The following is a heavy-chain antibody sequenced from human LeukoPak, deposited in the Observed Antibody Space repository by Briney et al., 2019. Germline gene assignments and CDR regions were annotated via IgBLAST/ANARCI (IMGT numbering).Heavy chain of an antibody. D-gene: IGHD3-10*02. J-gene: IGHJ3*02. CDR3: ARGESITMFGVPLDAFDI. CDR1: GGSFSGYY. V-gene: IGHV4-34*01. Sequence: SETLSLTCAVYGGSFSGYYWSWIRQPPGKGLEWIGEINHSGSTNYNPSLKSRVTISVDTYKNQFSLKLSSVTAADTAVYYCARGESITMFGVPLDAFDIWGQGTMVTVSS. CDR2: INHSGST.